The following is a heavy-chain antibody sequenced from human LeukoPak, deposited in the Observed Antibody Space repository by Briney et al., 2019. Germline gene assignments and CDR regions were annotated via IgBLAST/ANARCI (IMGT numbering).Heavy chain of an antibody. V-gene: IGHV4-59*01. J-gene: IGHJ4*02. CDR1: GGSISSYY. D-gene: IGHD3-22*01. CDR2: IYYSGST. CDR3: ARITYYYDSSGYSYYFDY. Sequence: SETLSLTCTVSGGSISSYYWSWIRQPPGKGLEWIGYIYYSGSTNYNPSLKSRVTISVDTSKNQFSLKLSSVTAADTAVYYCARITYYYDSSGYSYYFDYWGQGTLVTVSS.